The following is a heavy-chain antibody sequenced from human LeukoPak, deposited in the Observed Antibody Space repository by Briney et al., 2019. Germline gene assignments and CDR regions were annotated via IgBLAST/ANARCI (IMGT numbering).Heavy chain of an antibody. J-gene: IGHJ4*02. Sequence: SETLSLTCTVSGGSICSYYWSWIRQPPGKGLEWIGYIYYSGSTNYNPSLKSRVTISADTSKKQFSLRVSSVTAADTAVYYCARVSSGSYWYFDYWGQGTLVTVSS. CDR1: GGSICSYY. V-gene: IGHV4-59*01. CDR3: ARVSSGSYWYFDY. D-gene: IGHD1-26*01. CDR2: IYYSGST.